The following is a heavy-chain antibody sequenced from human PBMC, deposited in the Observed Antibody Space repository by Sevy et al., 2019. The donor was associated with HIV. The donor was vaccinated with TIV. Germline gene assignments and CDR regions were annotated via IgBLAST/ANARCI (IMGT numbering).Heavy chain of an antibody. J-gene: IGHJ4*02. CDR2: IKQGGSDK. V-gene: IGHV3-7*01. CDR1: GFTFSNYW. Sequence: GGSLRLSCAASGFTFSNYWMNWVRQAPGKGLEWVANIKQGGSDKYYVDSVKGRFTLSRDNAKNSLSLQMNSLRAEDTAVYYCARESSSDWYLDYWGQGTLVTVSS. CDR3: ARESSSDWYLDY. D-gene: IGHD2-2*01.